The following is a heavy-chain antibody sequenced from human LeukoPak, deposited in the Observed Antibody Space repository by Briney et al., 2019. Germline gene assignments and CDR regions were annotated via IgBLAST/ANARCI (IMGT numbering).Heavy chain of an antibody. J-gene: IGHJ4*02. D-gene: IGHD6-19*01. CDR2: ISCVSSSI. CDR1: GFSFSNYR. Sequence: GGSLRLSCAVSGFSFSNYRMNWVRHAPGKGLGLVSQISCVSSSIYYADSLKGRFYMSRDNAKNSLYLQMNCLRAEDTAVYHCARYSCGWSIDYWGQGSLVTVSS. CDR3: ARYSCGWSIDY. V-gene: IGHV3-48*01.